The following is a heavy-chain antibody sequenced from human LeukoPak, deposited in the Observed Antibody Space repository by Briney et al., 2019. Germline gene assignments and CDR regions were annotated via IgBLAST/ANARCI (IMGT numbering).Heavy chain of an antibody. CDR2: ISAYNGNT. Sequence: EASVTVSCTASGYTFTSYGISWGRQAPGQGLEWMGWISAYNGNTNYAQKLQGRVTMTTDTSTSTAYMELRSLRSDDTAVYYCARELVVAAPDYWGQGTLVTVSS. V-gene: IGHV1-18*04. CDR1: GYTFTSYG. J-gene: IGHJ4*02. D-gene: IGHD2-15*01. CDR3: ARELVVAAPDY.